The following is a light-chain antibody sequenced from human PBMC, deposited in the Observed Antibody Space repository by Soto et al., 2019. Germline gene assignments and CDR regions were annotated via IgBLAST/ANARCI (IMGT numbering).Light chain of an antibody. CDR1: QSVSSY. CDR3: QQRTNWPLT. CDR2: DAS. J-gene: IGKJ4*01. Sequence: EIVLTQSPATLSLSPGERATLSCRASQSVSSYLAWYQQKPGQAPRLLIYDASSRAPGIPARLRGSGSGTDFTLTISSLEPEDFAVYYCQQRTNWPLTFGAGTKVEIK. V-gene: IGKV3-11*01.